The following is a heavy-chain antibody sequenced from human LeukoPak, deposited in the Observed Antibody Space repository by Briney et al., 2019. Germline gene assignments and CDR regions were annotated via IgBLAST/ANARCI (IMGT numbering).Heavy chain of an antibody. CDR1: GFTFSRYW. V-gene: IGHV3-7*01. Sequence: PGGSLRLSCAASGFTFSRYWMSWVRQAPGKGLEWVATINQDGSDEYYVDSVKGRFTISRDNAKNSLYLQIDGLRAEDTAVYHCARKLYCYDTSPAGWFDPWGQGTLVTVSS. CDR3: ARKLYCYDTSPAGWFDP. D-gene: IGHD3-22*01. J-gene: IGHJ5*02. CDR2: INQDGSDE.